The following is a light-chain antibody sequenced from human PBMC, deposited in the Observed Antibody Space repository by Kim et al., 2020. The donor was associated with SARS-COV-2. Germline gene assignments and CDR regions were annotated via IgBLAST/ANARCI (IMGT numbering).Light chain of an antibody. CDR3: AAWEDSPDGYVV. J-gene: IGLJ2*01. V-gene: IGLV1-44*01. CDR1: TSNSDTNP. CDR2: TNN. Sequence: QRHTISCSGSTSNSDTNPVNWYQPLPGTAPKLLIHTNNRRPSGVPDRFSGSRFGTTAYLTISGLQSEDGADYFWAAWEDSPDGYVVFGGGTKLTVL.